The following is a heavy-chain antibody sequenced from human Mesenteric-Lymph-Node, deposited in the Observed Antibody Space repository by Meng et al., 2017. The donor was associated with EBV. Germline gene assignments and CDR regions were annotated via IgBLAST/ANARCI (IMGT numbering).Heavy chain of an antibody. V-gene: IGHV4-34*01. Sequence: HHWGACWCSPSRPLSLPCAVYGGSFSGSYWGWIRQPPGKGLEWIVEINPSGSTNYNSSLKSRVTMSVDTSKNQFSLKLSSVTAADTAVYYCARYGCSGGSCYPYFDYWGQGTLVTVSS. CDR2: INPSGST. D-gene: IGHD2-15*01. CDR1: GGSFSGSY. J-gene: IGHJ4*02. CDR3: ARYGCSGGSCYPYFDY.